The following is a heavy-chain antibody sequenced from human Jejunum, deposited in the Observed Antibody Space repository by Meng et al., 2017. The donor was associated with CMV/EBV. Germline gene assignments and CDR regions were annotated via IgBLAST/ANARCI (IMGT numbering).Heavy chain of an antibody. CDR1: GFTFRSFA. Sequence: AASGFTFRSFALSWVRQAPGQGLEWVSTISGSGGTTSYADSVKGRFTISRDNSKDTLYLQMNSLRAEDTAVYYCAKEDYSNDFDYWGQGTRVTVSS. CDR3: AKEDYSNDFDY. J-gene: IGHJ4*02. CDR2: ISGSGGTT. V-gene: IGHV3-23*01. D-gene: IGHD4-11*01.